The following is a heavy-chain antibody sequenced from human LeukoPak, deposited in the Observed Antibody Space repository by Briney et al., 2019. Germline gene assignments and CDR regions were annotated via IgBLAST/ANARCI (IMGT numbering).Heavy chain of an antibody. CDR2: ISSSSSYI. V-gene: IGHV3-21*01. Sequence: NPGGSLRLSCAASGFTFSSYSMNWVRQAPGKGLEWVSSISSSSSYIYYADSVKGRFTISRDNAKNSLYLQMNSLRAEDTAVYYCASYYDFWSGYAPFDYWGQGTLVTVSS. D-gene: IGHD3-3*01. CDR1: GFTFSSYS. CDR3: ASYYDFWSGYAPFDY. J-gene: IGHJ4*02.